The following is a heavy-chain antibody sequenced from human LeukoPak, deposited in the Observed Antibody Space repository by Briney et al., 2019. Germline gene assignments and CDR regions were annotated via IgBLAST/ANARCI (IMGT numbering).Heavy chain of an antibody. V-gene: IGHV4-39*07. CDR1: GGSISSSSYY. CDR2: IYYSGST. Sequence: SETLSLTCTVSGGSISSSSYYWGWIRQPPGKGLEWIGSIYYSGSTYYNPSLKSRVTISVDTSKNQFSLKLSSVTAADTAVYYCVSGNRTYDVWSGYYRYYYMDVWGKGTTVTVSS. J-gene: IGHJ6*03. CDR3: VSGNRTYDVWSGYYRYYYMDV. D-gene: IGHD3-3*01.